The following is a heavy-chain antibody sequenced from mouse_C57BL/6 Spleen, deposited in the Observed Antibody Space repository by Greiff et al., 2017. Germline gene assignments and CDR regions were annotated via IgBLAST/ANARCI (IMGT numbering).Heavy chain of an antibody. CDR1: GYAFSSSW. Sequence: QVQLKESGPELVKPGASVKISCKASGYAFSSSWMNWVKQRPGKGLEWIGRIYPGDGDTNYNGKFKGKATLTADKSSSTAYMQLSSLTSEDSAVYFCARSGFGYDYDWYFDVWGTGTTVTVSS. J-gene: IGHJ1*03. D-gene: IGHD2-4*01. CDR3: ARSGFGYDYDWYFDV. V-gene: IGHV1-82*01. CDR2: IYPGDGDT.